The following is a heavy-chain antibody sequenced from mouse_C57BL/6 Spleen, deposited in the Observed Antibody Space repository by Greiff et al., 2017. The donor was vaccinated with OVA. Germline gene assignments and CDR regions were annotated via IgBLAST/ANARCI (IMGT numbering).Heavy chain of an antibody. CDR2: INPNNGGT. V-gene: IGHV1-22*01. J-gene: IGHJ4*01. Sequence: VQLQQSGPELVKPGASVKMSCKASGYTFTDYNMHWVKQSHGKSLEWIGYINPNNGGTSYNQKFKGKATLTVNKSSSTAYMELRSLTSEDSAVYYCARSITTVVATDYYAMDYWGQGTSVTVSS. CDR1: GYTFTDYN. CDR3: ARSITTVVATDYYAMDY. D-gene: IGHD1-1*01.